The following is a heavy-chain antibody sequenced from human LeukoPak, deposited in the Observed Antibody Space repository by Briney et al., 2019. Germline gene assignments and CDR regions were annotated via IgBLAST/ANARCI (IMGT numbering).Heavy chain of an antibody. Sequence: GGSLRLSCAASGFTFNYAWMSWVRQVPGKGLEWGGQTVSEIGGGTTDYATPVKGRFTISRDDSKSTLYLQMNSLKIEDTAVYYCTTDEDWNYARKDVWGQGATVIVSS. V-gene: IGHV3-15*04. CDR3: TTDEDWNYARKDV. J-gene: IGHJ6*02. D-gene: IGHD1-7*01. CDR2: TVSEIGGGTT. CDR1: GFTFNYAW.